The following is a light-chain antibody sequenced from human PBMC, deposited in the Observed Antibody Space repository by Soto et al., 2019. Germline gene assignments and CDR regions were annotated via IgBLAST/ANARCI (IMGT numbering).Light chain of an antibody. CDR2: GTS. J-gene: IGKJ4*01. Sequence: EIVMTQSPATLSVSPGERATLSCRASQSVSRNLAWYQQKPGQAPRLLIYGTSTRATGIPARFSGSESGTEFTLTISSLQSEDFAVYYXQXXNEWPLTFGGGTKVEIK. CDR1: QSVSRN. V-gene: IGKV3-15*01. CDR3: QXXNEWPLT.